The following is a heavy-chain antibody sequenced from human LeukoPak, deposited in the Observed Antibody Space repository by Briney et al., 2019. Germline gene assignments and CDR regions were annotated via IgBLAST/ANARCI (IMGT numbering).Heavy chain of an antibody. Sequence: GGSLRLSCAASGFTFSSYSMDWVRQAPGKGLEWVSYISSSSSTIYYADSVKGRFTISRDNAKNSLYLQMNSLRAEDTAVYYCAREGGGYCTNGVCYTGDYFDYWGQGTLVTVSS. CDR3: AREGGGYCTNGVCYTGDYFDY. CDR1: GFTFSSYS. J-gene: IGHJ4*02. CDR2: ISSSSSTI. D-gene: IGHD2-8*01. V-gene: IGHV3-48*01.